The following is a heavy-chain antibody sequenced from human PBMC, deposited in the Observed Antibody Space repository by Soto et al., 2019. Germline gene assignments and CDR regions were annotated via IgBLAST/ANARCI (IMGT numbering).Heavy chain of an antibody. CDR2: IYYSGST. CDR3: ARGLGYCSGGSCYWFVP. Sequence: SETLSLTCTVSGGSVSSGSYYWSWIRQPPGKGLEWIGYIYYSGSTNYNPSLKSRVTISVDTSKNQFSLKLSSVTAADTAVYYCARGLGYCSGGSCYWFVPWGQGTLVSVSS. V-gene: IGHV4-61*01. D-gene: IGHD2-15*01. CDR1: GGSVSSGSYY. J-gene: IGHJ5*02.